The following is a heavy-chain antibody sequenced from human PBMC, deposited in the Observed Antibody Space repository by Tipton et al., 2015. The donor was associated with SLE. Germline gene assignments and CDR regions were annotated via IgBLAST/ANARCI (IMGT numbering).Heavy chain of an antibody. Sequence: TLSLTCAVYGGSFSSYYWGWIRQPPGKGLEWIGSIYYSGSTYYNPSLKSRVTISVDTSKNQFSLKLSSVTAADTAVYYCARDRDGYSYGPFDYWGQGTLVTASS. J-gene: IGHJ4*02. CDR2: IYYSGST. CDR3: ARDRDGYSYGPFDY. V-gene: IGHV4-39*07. CDR1: GGSFSSYY. D-gene: IGHD5-18*01.